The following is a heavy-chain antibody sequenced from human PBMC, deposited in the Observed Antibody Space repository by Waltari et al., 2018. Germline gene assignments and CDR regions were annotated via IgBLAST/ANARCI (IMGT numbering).Heavy chain of an antibody. V-gene: IGHV3-9*01. CDR2: ISWNSGSI. CDR1: GFTFDHYA. Sequence: EVQLVGSGGGLVQPGGSLRLSCAAYGFTFDHYAIPWVRQAPGKGIEWDSGISWNSGSIGYADYVKGRFTMSRDNAKDALYLQMNSVREEDTAEDYWAKRLSIADHNDYWGQGTLVTVSS. J-gene: IGHJ4*02. CDR3: AKRLSIADHNDY. D-gene: IGHD6-6*01.